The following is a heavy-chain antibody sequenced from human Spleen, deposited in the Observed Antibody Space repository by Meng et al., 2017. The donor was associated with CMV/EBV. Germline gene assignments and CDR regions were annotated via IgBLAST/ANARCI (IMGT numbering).Heavy chain of an antibody. V-gene: IGHV1-2*02. J-gene: IGHJ5*02. CDR2: INPNSGGT. CDR1: GYTFTGYY. CDR3: ARLYPDTVTTYWFDP. D-gene: IGHD4-11*01. Sequence: ASVKVSCKASGYTFTGYYMHWVRQAPGQGLEWMGWINPNSGGTNYAQKFQGRVTMTRDTSISTAYTELSRLRSDDTAVYYCARLYPDTVTTYWFDPWGQGTLVTVSS.